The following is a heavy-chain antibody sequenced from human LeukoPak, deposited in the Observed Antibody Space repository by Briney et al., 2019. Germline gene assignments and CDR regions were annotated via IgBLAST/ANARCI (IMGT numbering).Heavy chain of an antibody. CDR1: GFTFNTYD. Sequence: GGSLRLSCAASGFTFNTYDMSWVRQAPGKGLEWVSGVSGSGGSTYYADSVKGRFTISRDNSKNTLYLQMNSLRAEDTAVYYCARDPRYSYGYGYYYYMDVWGKGTTVTVSS. CDR3: ARDPRYSYGYGYYYYMDV. D-gene: IGHD5-18*01. CDR2: VSGSGGST. J-gene: IGHJ6*03. V-gene: IGHV3-23*01.